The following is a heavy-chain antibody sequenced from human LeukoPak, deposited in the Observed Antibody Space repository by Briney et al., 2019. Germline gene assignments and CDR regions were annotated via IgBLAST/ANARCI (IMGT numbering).Heavy chain of an antibody. D-gene: IGHD3-10*01. CDR1: GYTFTGYY. J-gene: IGHJ5*01. CDR2: INPNSGGT. CDR3: AKCDYYGPGSYQDS. Sequence: ASVKVSCKASGYTFTGYYMHWVRQAPGQGLEWMGWINPNSGGTNYAQKFQGWVTMTRDTSISTAYMELSRLRSEDTAVYYCAKCDYYGPGSYQDSWGQGTLATVSS. V-gene: IGHV1-2*04.